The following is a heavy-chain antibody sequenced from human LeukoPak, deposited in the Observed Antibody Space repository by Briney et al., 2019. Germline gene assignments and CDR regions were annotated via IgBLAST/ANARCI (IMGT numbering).Heavy chain of an antibody. CDR1: GFPFSGYG. CDR3: ARDLGTVTRPRQAFDI. CDR2: ISSSSSTI. V-gene: IGHV3-48*01. Sequence: PGRSLRLSCAASGFPFSGYGMHWVRQAPGKGLEWVSYISSSSSTIYYADSVKGRFTISRDNAKNSLYLQMNSLRAEDTAVYYCARDLGTVTRPRQAFDIWGQGTMVTVSS. J-gene: IGHJ3*02. D-gene: IGHD4-17*01.